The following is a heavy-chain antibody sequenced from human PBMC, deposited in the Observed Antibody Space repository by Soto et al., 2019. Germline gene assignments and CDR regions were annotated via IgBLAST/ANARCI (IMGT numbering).Heavy chain of an antibody. Sequence: GGSLRLSCAASGFTFSSYAMSWVRQAPGKGLEWVSAISGSGGSTYYADSVKGRFTISRDNSKNTLYLQMNSLRAEDTAVYYCEKDPNDYGDYVPFDYWGQGTLVTVSS. CDR2: ISGSGGST. CDR3: EKDPNDYGDYVPFDY. J-gene: IGHJ4*02. D-gene: IGHD4-17*01. CDR1: GFTFSSYA. V-gene: IGHV3-23*01.